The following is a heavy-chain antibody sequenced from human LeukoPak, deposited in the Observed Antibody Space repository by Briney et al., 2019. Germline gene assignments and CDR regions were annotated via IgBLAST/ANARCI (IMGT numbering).Heavy chain of an antibody. Sequence: RASVKVSCKASGYTFTGYYIHWVRQAPGQGLEWMGWINPNSGGTNYAQRFQGRVTMTRDTSISTAYIELSRLTSDDTAVYYCARDFPIQIWTRTPWFDPWGQGTLVTVSS. J-gene: IGHJ5*02. CDR2: INPNSGGT. CDR1: GYTFTGYY. CDR3: ARDFPIQIWTRTPWFDP. V-gene: IGHV1-2*02. D-gene: IGHD5-18*01.